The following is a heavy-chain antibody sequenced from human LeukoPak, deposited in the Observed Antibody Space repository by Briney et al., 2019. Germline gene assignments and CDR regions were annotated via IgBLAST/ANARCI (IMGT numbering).Heavy chain of an antibody. CDR3: ARAGTAMVKDI. CDR2: IIPILGIA. J-gene: IGHJ3*02. CDR1: GGTFSNYA. D-gene: IGHD5-18*01. V-gene: IGHV1-69*04. Sequence: ASVKVSCKASGGTFSNYAISWVRQAPGQGLEWMGRIIPILGIANYAQEFQGRVTITADKSTSTAYMELSSLRSEDTAVYYCARAGTAMVKDIWGQGTMVTVSS.